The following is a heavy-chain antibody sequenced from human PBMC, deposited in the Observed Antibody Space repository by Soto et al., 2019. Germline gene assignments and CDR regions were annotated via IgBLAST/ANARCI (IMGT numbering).Heavy chain of an antibody. D-gene: IGHD6-13*01. CDR3: STPSSRWESLRALDDFDI. J-gene: IGHJ3*02. Sequence: PGGSLRLSCAASGFTFSSYAMSWVRQAPGKGLEWVSAISGSGGSTYYADSVKGRFTISRDNSKNTLYLQMNSLRAEDTAVYYCSTPSSRWESLRALDDFDIWGQGTMVTDSS. CDR2: ISGSGGST. V-gene: IGHV3-23*01. CDR1: GFTFSSYA.